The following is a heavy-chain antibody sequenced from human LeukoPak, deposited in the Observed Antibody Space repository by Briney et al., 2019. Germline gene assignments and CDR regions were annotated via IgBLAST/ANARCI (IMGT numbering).Heavy chain of an antibody. CDR2: ISYDGSNK. CDR3: ARDTLSRRGFDP. Sequence: PGRSLRLSCAASGFTFSSYGMHWVRQAPGKGLEWVAVISYDGSNKYYADSVKGRFTISRDNAKNTLYLQMNSLRAEDTAVYYCARDTLSRRGFDPWGQGTLVTVSS. D-gene: IGHD3-16*02. V-gene: IGHV3-30*03. CDR1: GFTFSSYG. J-gene: IGHJ5*02.